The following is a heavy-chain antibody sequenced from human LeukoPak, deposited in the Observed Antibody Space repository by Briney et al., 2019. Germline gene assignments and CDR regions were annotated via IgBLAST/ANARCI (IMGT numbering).Heavy chain of an antibody. Sequence: GXXLRLSCAASGFTFSNYDMNWVRQAPGKGLEWVSAISGSGGTTYYADSVKGGFTISRDNSKNTLYLQMNSLRAEDTAVYYCARGGNTIFGVITLFDCWGQGTLVTVSS. CDR3: ARGGNTIFGVITLFDC. CDR1: GFTFSNYD. V-gene: IGHV3-23*01. CDR2: ISGSGGTT. J-gene: IGHJ4*02. D-gene: IGHD3-3*01.